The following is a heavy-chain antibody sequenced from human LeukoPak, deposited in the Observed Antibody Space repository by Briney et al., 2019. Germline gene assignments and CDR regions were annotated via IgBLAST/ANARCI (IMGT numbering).Heavy chain of an antibody. V-gene: IGHV3-48*03. CDR3: ARVPSTVTAFDI. J-gene: IGHJ3*02. Sequence: GGSLRLSCAASGFTFSSYEMSWVRQAPGKGLEWVSYISSSGSTIYYADSVKGRFTISRDNAKNSLYLQMNSLRAEDTAVYYCARVPSTVTAFDIWGQGTMVTVSS. D-gene: IGHD4-17*01. CDR2: ISSSGSTI. CDR1: GFTFSSYE.